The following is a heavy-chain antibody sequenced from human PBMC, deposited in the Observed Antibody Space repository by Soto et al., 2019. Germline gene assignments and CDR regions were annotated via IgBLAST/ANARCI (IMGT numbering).Heavy chain of an antibody. CDR3: ARGKQPYYYGMDV. CDR1: GYTYTSCG. J-gene: IGHJ6*02. Sequence: ASVKVSRKDSGYTYTSCGRRWVRQAPGQGLEWMGWISAYNGNTNYAQKLQGRVTMTTDTSTSTAYMELRSLRSDDTAVYYCARGKQPYYYGMDVWGQGTTVTGS. CDR2: ISAYNGNT. V-gene: IGHV1-18*01.